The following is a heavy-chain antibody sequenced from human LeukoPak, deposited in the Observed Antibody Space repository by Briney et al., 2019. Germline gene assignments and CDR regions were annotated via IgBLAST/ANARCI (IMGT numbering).Heavy chain of an antibody. CDR3: ARSPVLDRNDWSFAD. V-gene: IGHV3-53*01. J-gene: IGHJ4*02. Sequence: GGSLRLSCAAPGFTFSSYAMSWVRQAPGKGLEWVSVSYSGGDTYYPDSVKGRFTVSRDNPKNTVCLQMNSLRAEDTAVYFCARSPVLDRNDWSFADWGQGTLVTVSS. CDR2: SYSGGDT. D-gene: IGHD1-1*01. CDR1: GFTFSSYA.